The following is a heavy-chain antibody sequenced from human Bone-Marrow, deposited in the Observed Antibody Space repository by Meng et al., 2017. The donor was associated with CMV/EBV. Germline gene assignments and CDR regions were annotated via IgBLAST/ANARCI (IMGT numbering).Heavy chain of an antibody. CDR1: GGSISSYY. D-gene: IGHD3-22*01. V-gene: IGHV4-4*07. CDR2: IYTSGGT. J-gene: IGHJ2*01. Sequence: QVQLQESGPGLVKPSQTLSLSCTVSGGSISSYYWCCRGRPPGRGVEWLGRIYTSGGTTNNPSLKSRVAMSVDTAKNNLSLKLRSVTAADTAVDYCARDLDSSGYFYWYFDLWGRGTLVTVSS. CDR3: ARDLDSSGYFYWYFDL.